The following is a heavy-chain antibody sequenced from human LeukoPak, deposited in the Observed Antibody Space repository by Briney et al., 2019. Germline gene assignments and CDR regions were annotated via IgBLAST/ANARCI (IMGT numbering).Heavy chain of an antibody. V-gene: IGHV3-30-3*01. J-gene: IGHJ6*02. CDR2: ISYDGSNK. CDR3: ARDGAVVVPAAKARYYYGMDV. Sequence: GGSLRLSCAASGFTFSSYAMHWVRQAPGKGLEWVAVISYDGSNKYYADSVKGRFTISRDNSKNTLYLQMNSLRAEDTAVYYCARDGAVVVPAAKARYYYGMDVWGQGTTVTVSS. D-gene: IGHD2-2*01. CDR1: GFTFSSYA.